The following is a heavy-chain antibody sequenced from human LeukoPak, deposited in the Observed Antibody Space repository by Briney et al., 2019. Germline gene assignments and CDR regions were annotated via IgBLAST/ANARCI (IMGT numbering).Heavy chain of an antibody. CDR1: GYTLTGIS. CDR2: IIPIFGTA. CDR3: ARDRTYFDY. Sequence: GASVKVSCKVSGYTLTGISMHWVRQAPGQGLEWMGGIIPIFGTANYAQEFQGRVTITADESTSTAYMELSSLRSEDTAVYYCARDRTYFDYWGQGTLVTVSS. J-gene: IGHJ4*02. V-gene: IGHV1-69*13.